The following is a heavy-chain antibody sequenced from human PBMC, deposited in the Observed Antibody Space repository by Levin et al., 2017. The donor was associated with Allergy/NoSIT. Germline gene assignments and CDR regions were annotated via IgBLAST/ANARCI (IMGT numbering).Heavy chain of an antibody. V-gene: IGHV3-30*18. J-gene: IGHJ3*02. Sequence: PGESLKISCAASGFSFSGYGMYWVRQAPGKGLEWVTTISYDGNNKYYADSVKGRFTISKDSPKNTLYLQMNSLRAEDTAVYYCAKLIYCSNTICYDDAFDIWGQGTMVTVSS. CDR1: GFSFSGYG. CDR2: ISYDGNNK. CDR3: AKLIYCSNTICYDDAFDI. D-gene: IGHD2-2*01.